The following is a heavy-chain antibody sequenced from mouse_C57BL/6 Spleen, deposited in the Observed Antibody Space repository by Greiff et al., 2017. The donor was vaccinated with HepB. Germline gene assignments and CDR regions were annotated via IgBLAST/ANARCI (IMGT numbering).Heavy chain of an antibody. CDR3: ARPRGYDPHWYFDV. D-gene: IGHD2-10*02. CDR1: GFTFSDYY. J-gene: IGHJ1*03. CDR2: ISNGGGST. V-gene: IGHV5-12*01. Sequence: DVKLVESGGGLVQPGGSLKLSCAASGFTFSDYYMYWVRQTPEKRLEWVAYISNGGGSTYYPDTVKGRFTISRDNAKNTLYLQMSRLKSEDTAMYYCARPRGYDPHWYFDVWGTGTTVTVSS.